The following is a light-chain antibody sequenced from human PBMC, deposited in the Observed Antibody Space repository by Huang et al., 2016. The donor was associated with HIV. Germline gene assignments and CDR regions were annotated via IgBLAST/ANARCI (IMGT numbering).Light chain of an antibody. Sequence: EIVMTQSPATLSVSPGERATLSCWASQSVSSNLAWYQLRPGQAPRHRIYGASTRAPGMTARVSGSGSGTEFTRTISSLQSEEFAVYYCHQYNDWPPGTFGQGTKVEIK. CDR1: QSVSSN. CDR3: HQYNDWPPGT. CDR2: GAS. V-gene: IGKV3-15*01. J-gene: IGKJ1*01.